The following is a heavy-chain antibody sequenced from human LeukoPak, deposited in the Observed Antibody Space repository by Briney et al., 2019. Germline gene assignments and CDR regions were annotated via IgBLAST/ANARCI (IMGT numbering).Heavy chain of an antibody. D-gene: IGHD6-19*01. CDR3: ARDRGAVAGLDAFDI. J-gene: IGHJ3*02. Sequence: GGSLRLSCAASGFTCDDYGMSWVRQAPGKGLEGVSGINWNGGSTGYADSVKGRFTISRDNAKNSLYLQMNSLRAEDTALYHCARDRGAVAGLDAFDIWGQGTMVTVSS. V-gene: IGHV3-20*01. CDR2: INWNGGST. CDR1: GFTCDDYG.